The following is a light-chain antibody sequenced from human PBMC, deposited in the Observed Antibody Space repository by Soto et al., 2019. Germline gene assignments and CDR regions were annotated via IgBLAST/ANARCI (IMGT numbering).Light chain of an antibody. V-gene: IGKV1-27*01. Sequence: DIQMTQSPPSLSASVGDRVTITCRASQDIRNFVAWYQQKPGKAPKLLIYAASTLQSGFPSRFSGSGSGTEFTLSINSLQPEDVASYSCQKYSSVPVFGPGTKVEIK. CDR3: QKYSSVPV. J-gene: IGKJ3*01. CDR1: QDIRNF. CDR2: AAS.